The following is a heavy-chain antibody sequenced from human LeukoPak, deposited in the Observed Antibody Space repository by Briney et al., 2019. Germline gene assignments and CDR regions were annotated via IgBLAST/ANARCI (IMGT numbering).Heavy chain of an antibody. CDR2: INAGNGNT. J-gene: IGHJ4*02. V-gene: IGHV1-3*01. CDR3: ARLKYCTNGVCYAGLDY. Sequence: ASVKVSCKASGYTFTSYAMHWVRQAPGQRLEWMGWINAGNGNTKYSQKFQGRVTITRDTSADTAYMELSSLRSEDTAVYYCARLKYCTNGVCYAGLDYWGQGTLVTVSS. CDR1: GYTFTSYA. D-gene: IGHD2-8*01.